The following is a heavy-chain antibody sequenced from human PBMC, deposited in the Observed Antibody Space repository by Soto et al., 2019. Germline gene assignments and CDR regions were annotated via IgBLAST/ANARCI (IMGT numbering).Heavy chain of an antibody. J-gene: IGHJ4*02. CDR1: GYTLTELS. Sequence: QVQLVQSGAEVKKPGASVKVSCKVSGYTLTELSMHWVRQAPGKGLEWMGGFDPEDGETIYAQKFQGRVNMTEDTSKDPAYMELSSLRSEDTAVYYCATGAAYDFWSGPLYYCDYWGQGTLVTVSS. V-gene: IGHV1-24*01. CDR2: FDPEDGET. D-gene: IGHD3-3*01. CDR3: ATGAAYDFWSGPLYYCDY.